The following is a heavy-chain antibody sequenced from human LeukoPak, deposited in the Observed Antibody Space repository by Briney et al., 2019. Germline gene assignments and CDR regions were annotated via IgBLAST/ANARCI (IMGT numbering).Heavy chain of an antibody. J-gene: IGHJ4*02. CDR2: INPSGGST. Sequence: ASVKVSCKASGYTFTSYYMHWVRQAPGQGLEWMGIINPSGGSTSYAQKFQGRVTMTRDTSTSTVYMELSSLRSEDTAVYYCARVAARPGGSLGFDYWGQGTLVTVSS. CDR3: ARVAARPGGSLGFDY. CDR1: GYTFTSYY. V-gene: IGHV1-46*01. D-gene: IGHD6-6*01.